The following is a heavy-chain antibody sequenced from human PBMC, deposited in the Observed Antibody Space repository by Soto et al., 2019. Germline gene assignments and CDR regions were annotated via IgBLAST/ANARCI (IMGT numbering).Heavy chain of an antibody. CDR1: GDLFNNYA. Sequence: QVQLVQSGAEVKEPGSSVKVSCKATGDLFNNYAFNWVRQAPGQGLEWMGRISPLFSTTNYAQKFQGRVTIGADELTTTVYLGVSPLESEDTAMYYCAESSSVAAAGYFKCWGQGTLVTVST. CDR3: AESSSVAAAGYFKC. D-gene: IGHD6-13*01. CDR2: ISPLFSTT. J-gene: IGHJ4*02. V-gene: IGHV1-69*01.